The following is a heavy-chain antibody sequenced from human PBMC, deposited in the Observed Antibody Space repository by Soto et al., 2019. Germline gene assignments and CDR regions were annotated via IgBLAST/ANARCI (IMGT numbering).Heavy chain of an antibody. Sequence: SETLSLTCAVSGGSICSGGYSWSWIRQPPGKGLEWIGYIYHSGSTYYNPSLKSRVTISVDRSKNQFSLKLSSVTAADTAVYYCARVPDRRGQGTLVTVSS. D-gene: IGHD2-2*01. CDR1: GGSICSGGYS. CDR2: IYHSGST. J-gene: IGHJ5*02. V-gene: IGHV4-30-2*01. CDR3: ARVPDR.